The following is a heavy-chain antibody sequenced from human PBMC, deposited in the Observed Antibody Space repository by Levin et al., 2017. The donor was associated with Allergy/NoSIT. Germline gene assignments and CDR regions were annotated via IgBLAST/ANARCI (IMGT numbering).Heavy chain of an antibody. J-gene: IGHJ4*02. Sequence: SQTLSLTCAIYGGSFRGHFCSWIRQPPGKGLEWIGESPNGASTNYNASLKSRVTMSVDTSKNQFSLKLSSVTAADTAVYYCARALGRDISNYYQLPLAIWGQGTLVTVSS. D-gene: IGHD3-22*01. V-gene: IGHV4-34*01. CDR3: ARALGRDISNYYQLPLAI. CDR2: SPNGAST. CDR1: GGSFRGHF.